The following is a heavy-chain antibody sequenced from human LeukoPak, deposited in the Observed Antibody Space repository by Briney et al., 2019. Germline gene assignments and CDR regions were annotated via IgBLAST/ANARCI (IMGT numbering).Heavy chain of an antibody. Sequence: PLASVKVSCKASGYTFTSYAMHWVRQAPGQRLEWMGWINAGNGNTKYSQKFQGRVTITRDTSASTAYMELSSLRSEDTAVYYCARDPSRYCSGGSCYYFDYWGQGTLVTVSS. D-gene: IGHD2-15*01. J-gene: IGHJ4*02. CDR1: GYTFTSYA. CDR2: INAGNGNT. CDR3: ARDPSRYCSGGSCYYFDY. V-gene: IGHV1-3*01.